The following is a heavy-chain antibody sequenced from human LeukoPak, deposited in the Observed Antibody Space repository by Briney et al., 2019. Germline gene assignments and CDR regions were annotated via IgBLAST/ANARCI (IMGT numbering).Heavy chain of an antibody. D-gene: IGHD2-15*01. V-gene: IGHV4-4*02. CDR3: ARWGVAPNYYYYGVDV. CDR1: GGSTSSSNW. CDR2: IYHSGST. J-gene: IGHJ6*02. Sequence: PSGTLSLTCAVSGGSTSSSNWWSWVRQPPGKGLEWIGEIYHSGSTNYNPSLKSRVTISVDKSKNQFSLKLSSVTAADTAVYYCARWGVAPNYYYYGVDVWGQGTTVTVSS.